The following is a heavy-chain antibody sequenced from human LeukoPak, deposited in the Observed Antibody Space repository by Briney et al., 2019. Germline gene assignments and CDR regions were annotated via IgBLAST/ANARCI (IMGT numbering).Heavy chain of an antibody. Sequence: GGPLRLFCAASGFTFSSCGVRWLRQAPGRVGEWVAVISYDGSNTYYADSVKGRFTISRDNSKNTLYLQMNSLRAEDTAVYYCAKVAIPDYYYGMDVWGQGTTVTVSS. J-gene: IGHJ6*02. CDR2: ISYDGSNT. CDR3: AKVAIPDYYYGMDV. V-gene: IGHV3-30*18. CDR1: GFTFSSCG.